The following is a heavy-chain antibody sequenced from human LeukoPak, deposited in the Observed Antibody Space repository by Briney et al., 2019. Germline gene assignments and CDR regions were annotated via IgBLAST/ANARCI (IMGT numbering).Heavy chain of an antibody. CDR3: ARRELFGEAFDY. J-gene: IGHJ4*02. D-gene: IGHD3-10*01. Sequence: SETLSLTCTVSGGSISSSSYYWGWIRQPPGKGLEWIGSIYYSGSTYYNPSLKSRVTISVDTSKNQFSLKLSSVTAADTAMYYCARRELFGEAFDYWGQGTLVTVSS. V-gene: IGHV4-39*01. CDR2: IYYSGST. CDR1: GGSISSSSYY.